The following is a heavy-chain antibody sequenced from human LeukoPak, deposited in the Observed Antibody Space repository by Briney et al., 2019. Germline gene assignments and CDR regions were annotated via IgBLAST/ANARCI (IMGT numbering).Heavy chain of an antibody. CDR3: AREGYGDYVDWFDP. CDR2: ISWNSGSI. J-gene: IGHJ5*02. D-gene: IGHD4-17*01. CDR1: GFTFDDYA. Sequence: PGGSLRLSCAASGFTFDDYAMHWVRQAPGKGLEWVSGISWNSGSIGYADSVKGRFTISRDNAKNSLYLQMNSLRAEDTAVYYCAREGYGDYVDWFDPWGRGTVVTVSS. V-gene: IGHV3-9*01.